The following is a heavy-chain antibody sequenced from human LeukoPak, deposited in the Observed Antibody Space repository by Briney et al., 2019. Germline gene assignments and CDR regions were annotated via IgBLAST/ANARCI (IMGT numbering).Heavy chain of an antibody. Sequence: GGSLRLSCAGSGFTFSSYAMSWVRLAPGKGLEWVSTISGSGGAGTYYADSVKGRFTVSRDNSRNTLYLPMNSLRAEDTAVYYCVKDRGGSPFYGMDVWGQRTTVTVPS. CDR3: VKDRGGSPFYGMDV. CDR2: ISGSGGAGT. V-gene: IGHV3-23*01. J-gene: IGHJ6*02. CDR1: GFTFSSYA. D-gene: IGHD1-26*01.